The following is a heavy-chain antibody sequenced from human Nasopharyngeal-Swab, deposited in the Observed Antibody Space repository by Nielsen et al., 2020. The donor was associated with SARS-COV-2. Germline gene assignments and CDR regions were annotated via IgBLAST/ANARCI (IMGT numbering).Heavy chain of an antibody. D-gene: IGHD3-16*01. CDR2: INHSGST. CDR3: ARLGEFDP. V-gene: IGHV4-34*01. J-gene: IGHJ5*02. Sequence: SETLSLTCAVYGGSFSDYYWSWIRQPPGKGLEWIGEINHSGSTYYNPSLKSRVTISVDTSKNQFSLKLSSVTAADTAVYYCARLGEFDPWGQGTLVTVSS. CDR1: GGSFSDYY.